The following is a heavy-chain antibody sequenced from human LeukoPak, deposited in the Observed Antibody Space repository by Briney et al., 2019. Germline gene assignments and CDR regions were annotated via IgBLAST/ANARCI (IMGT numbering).Heavy chain of an antibody. CDR2: INALSNDI. D-gene: IGHD3-22*01. V-gene: IGHV3-21*01. CDR3: ATAYYDIDY. CDR1: GFTFSGYT. Sequence: PGGSLRLSCAASGFTFSGYTMNWVRQAPGRGLEWVASINALSNDIHYTDSVKGRFTISRDNAKNSLYLQMNSLRAEDTAVYYCATAYYDIDYWGQGTLVTVSS. J-gene: IGHJ4*02.